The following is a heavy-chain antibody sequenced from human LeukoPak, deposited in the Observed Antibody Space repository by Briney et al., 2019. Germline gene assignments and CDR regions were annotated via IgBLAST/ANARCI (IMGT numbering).Heavy chain of an antibody. Sequence: GESLQISCQGSGYSFTTYWIAWVRQMPGKGLEWMGIIYPADSDTRYNPSFQGQVTVSADKSISTAYLQWTSLKASDTAMYYCARQSGSGSSSDYWGQGTLVTVSP. CDR2: IYPADSDT. V-gene: IGHV5-51*01. CDR3: ARQSGSGSSSDY. CDR1: GYSFTTYW. J-gene: IGHJ4*02. D-gene: IGHD3-10*01.